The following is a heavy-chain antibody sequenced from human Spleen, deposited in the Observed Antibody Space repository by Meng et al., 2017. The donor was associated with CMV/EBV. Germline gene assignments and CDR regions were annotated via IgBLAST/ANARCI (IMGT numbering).Heavy chain of an antibody. CDR3: ARGKASRGSYYPRFDP. J-gene: IGHJ5*02. CDR2: INHSGST. D-gene: IGHD1-26*01. CDR1: GGSFIGYY. V-gene: IGHV4-34*01. Sequence: QVHPQQWGAGLVKPSGTLSRTCAFYGGSFIGYYWSWVRQPPGKGLEWIGEINHSGSTNYNPSLKSRVPISVDTSKNQFSLKLSSVTAADTAVYYCARGKASRGSYYPRFDPWGQGTLVTVSS.